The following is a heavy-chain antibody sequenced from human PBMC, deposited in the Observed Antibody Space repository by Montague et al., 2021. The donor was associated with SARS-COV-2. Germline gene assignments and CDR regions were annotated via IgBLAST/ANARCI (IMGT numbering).Heavy chain of an antibody. J-gene: IGHJ4*02. D-gene: IGHD3-22*01. CDR2: ISYGGIA. Sequence: SETLSLTCAVSGVSITSTNWWSLVRQPPRKGLEWIGEISYGGIATYNPSLNSRATISMGRSRNLFSLKLSSVTAADTAIYYCAGIVLTVPPDDWGQGTMVTVS. CDR1: GVSITSTNW. CDR3: AGIVLTVPPDD. V-gene: IGHV4-4*02.